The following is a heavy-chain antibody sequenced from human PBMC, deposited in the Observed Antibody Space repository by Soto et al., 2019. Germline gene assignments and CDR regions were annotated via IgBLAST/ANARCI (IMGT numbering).Heavy chain of an antibody. J-gene: IGHJ4*01. Sequence: QVQLVESGGGVVQPGRSLRLSCAASGFTFSSFGMHWVRQAPGKGLEWVAVMSYDGSSRYYADSVKGRFTISRDNSKNTLYLQMNSLRADDTAVYYCANDQGHIDDYIWGSYRHSSFEYWGHGTPVTVSS. CDR3: ANDQGHIDDYIWGSYRHSSFEY. CDR2: MSYDGSSR. V-gene: IGHV3-30*18. D-gene: IGHD3-16*02. CDR1: GFTFSSFG.